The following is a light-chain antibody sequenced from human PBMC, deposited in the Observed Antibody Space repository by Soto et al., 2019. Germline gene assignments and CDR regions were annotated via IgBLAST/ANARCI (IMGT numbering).Light chain of an antibody. V-gene: IGLV2-14*01. J-gene: IGLJ2*01. CDR2: DVS. CDR3: SSYTTSQTVV. Sequence: QSALTQPASVSGSPGQSIAISCTGTSSDVGGYNYVSWYQQLPGKAPKLMIYDVSTRPSGVSNRFSGSKSGNTASLTISGLQAEDEADYYCSSYTTSQTVVFGGGTKLTVL. CDR1: SSDVGGYNY.